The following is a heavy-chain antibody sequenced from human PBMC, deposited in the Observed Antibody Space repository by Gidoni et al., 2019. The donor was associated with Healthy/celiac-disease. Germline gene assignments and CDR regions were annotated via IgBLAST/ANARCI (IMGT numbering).Heavy chain of an antibody. CDR1: GFTFSSSA. CDR2: ISGSGGST. D-gene: IGHD4-17*01. J-gene: IGHJ6*03. CDR3: AKFVFSFTVRSYYYYMDV. V-gene: IGHV3-23*01. Sequence: EGQLLESGGGLVQPGGSMRLSCAASGFTFSSSAMSWVRQAPWQGLECVSAISGSGGSTYYADSVKGRFTISRDNSKNTLYLQMHSLRADDTAVYYCAKFVFSFTVRSYYYYMDVWGKGTTVTVSS.